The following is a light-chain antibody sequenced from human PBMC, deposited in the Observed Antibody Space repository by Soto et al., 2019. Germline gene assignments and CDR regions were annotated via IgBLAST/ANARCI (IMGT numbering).Light chain of an antibody. J-gene: IGKJ2*01. CDR2: DAS. CDR1: QDISNY. CDR3: KQYDNHPPYT. V-gene: IGKV1-33*01. Sequence: DIQMTQSPSSLSASVGDRVTITCQASQDISNYLNWYQQKPGKAPKLLIYDASNLETGVPSRFSGSGSGTDFTFTINSLQPEDIATYYCKQYDNHPPYTFGQGTKLEIK.